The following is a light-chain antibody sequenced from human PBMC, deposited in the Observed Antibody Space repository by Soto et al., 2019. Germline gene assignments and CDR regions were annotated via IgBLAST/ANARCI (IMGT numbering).Light chain of an antibody. CDR2: DAS. CDR3: QQYGSSPWT. Sequence: EIVLTQSPGTLSLSPGERATLSCRASQSVSSSYVAWYQQKPGQAPRLLIYDASSRATGIPDRFSGSESGTDFTLTIIRLEPEDFAVYYCQQYGSSPWTFGQGTKVEVK. V-gene: IGKV3-20*01. CDR1: QSVSSSY. J-gene: IGKJ1*01.